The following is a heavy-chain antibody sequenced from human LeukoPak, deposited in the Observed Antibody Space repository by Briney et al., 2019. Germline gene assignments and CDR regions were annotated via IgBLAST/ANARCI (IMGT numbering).Heavy chain of an antibody. CDR3: ARDANFITMVRGVITGGYYYYMDV. V-gene: IGHV3-30*04. CDR2: ISYDGSNK. CDR1: GFTFSSYA. D-gene: IGHD3-10*01. J-gene: IGHJ6*03. Sequence: PGRSLRLSCAASGFTFSSYAMHWVRQAPGKGLEWVAVISYDGSNKYYADSVKGRFTISRDNSKNTLYLQMNSLRAEDTAVYYCARDANFITMVRGVITGGYYYYMDVWGKGTTVTASS.